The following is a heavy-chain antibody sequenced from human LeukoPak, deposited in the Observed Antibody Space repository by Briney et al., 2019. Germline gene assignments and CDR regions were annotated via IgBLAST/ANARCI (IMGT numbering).Heavy chain of an antibody. J-gene: IGHJ5*02. CDR1: GFSFSSYS. CDR2: IGGSGGPI. V-gene: IGHV3-48*02. D-gene: IGHD3-10*01. Sequence: GGSLRLSCAASGFSFSSYSMDWVRQTPGKGLEWLSYIGGSGGPILYADSVKGRFTISRDNAKNSLYLQMNSLRDEDTAVYYCEREGGPRTPYSGLGPWGQGTLVTVSS. CDR3: EREGGPRTPYSGLGP.